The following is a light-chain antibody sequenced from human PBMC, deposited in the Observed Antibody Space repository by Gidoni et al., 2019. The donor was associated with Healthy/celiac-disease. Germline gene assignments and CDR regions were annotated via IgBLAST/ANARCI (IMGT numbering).Light chain of an antibody. CDR3: QQSYSTPRT. J-gene: IGKJ1*01. Sequence: DIQMTQSPSALSASVGDRDTSTCRASQSISSYLNWYQQKPGKAPKLLIYAASSLQSGVPARFSGSGSVTDFTLTISSLQPEDFATYYCQQSYSTPRTFGQGTKVEIK. CDR1: QSISSY. V-gene: IGKV1-39*01. CDR2: AAS.